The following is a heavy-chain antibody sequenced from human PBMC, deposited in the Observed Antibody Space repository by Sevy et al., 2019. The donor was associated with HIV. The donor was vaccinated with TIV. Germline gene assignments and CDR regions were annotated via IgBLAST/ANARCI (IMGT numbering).Heavy chain of an antibody. CDR1: GLTFSSYG. J-gene: IGHJ4*02. CDR3: ASQRGVLGFDY. Sequence: GGSLRLSCAASGLTFSSYGMHWVRQAPGKGLEWVAVIWYDGSNKYYADSVKGRFTISRDNSKNTLYLQMNSRRAEDTAGYYCASQRGVLGFDYWGQGTMVTVSS. D-gene: IGHD3-16*01. CDR2: IWYDGSNK. V-gene: IGHV3-33*01.